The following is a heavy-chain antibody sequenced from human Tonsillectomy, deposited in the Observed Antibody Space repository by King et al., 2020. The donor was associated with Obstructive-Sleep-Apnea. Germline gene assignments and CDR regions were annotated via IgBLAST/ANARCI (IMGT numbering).Heavy chain of an antibody. Sequence: QLVQSGAEVKKSGESLKISCKGSGYTFTNYWIGWGRQMPGKALEWMGIIFPGDSDTTSSPSFQGQVTISADKSINTAYLQWSSLKASDTAMYYCARGGDGTLDSWGQGTLVTVSS. CDR3: ARGGDGTLDS. CDR1: GYTFTNYW. CDR2: IFPGDSDT. J-gene: IGHJ4*02. V-gene: IGHV5-51*01. D-gene: IGHD1-26*01.